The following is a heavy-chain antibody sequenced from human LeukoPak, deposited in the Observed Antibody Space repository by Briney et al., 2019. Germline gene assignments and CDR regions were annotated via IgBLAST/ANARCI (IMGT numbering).Heavy chain of an antibody. D-gene: IGHD3-16*01. V-gene: IGHV3-23*01. CDR1: GFTFYNYA. CDR2: ISGGGDTT. J-gene: IGHJ6*03. CDR3: AKDAGDGGYYYYMDV. Sequence: PGGSLRLSCAASGFTFYNYAMSWVRQAPGKGLEWVSRISGGGDTTYYADSVKGRFTISRDTSQNTRFLQLNSLRAEDTAIYYCAKDAGDGGYYYYMDVWGKGTPVTVSS.